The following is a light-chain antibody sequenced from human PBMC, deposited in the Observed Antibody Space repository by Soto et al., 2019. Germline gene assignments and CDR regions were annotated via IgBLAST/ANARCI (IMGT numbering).Light chain of an antibody. V-gene: IGKV3-20*01. CDR1: QSVSSDY. CDR3: QQSSGSPSA. Sequence: EVVLTQSPGTLSLSPGERATLSCRTSQSVSSDYITWYQQQPGQAPRLLIYGGSSRATGIPDRSSGSGSVTDFTLTISRLEPEDFAVYFCQQSSGSPSAFGQRTRLEI. CDR2: GGS. J-gene: IGKJ5*01.